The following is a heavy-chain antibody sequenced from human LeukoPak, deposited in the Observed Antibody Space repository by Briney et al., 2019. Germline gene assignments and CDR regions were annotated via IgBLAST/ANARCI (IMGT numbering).Heavy chain of an antibody. J-gene: IGHJ6*02. CDR2: ISYDGSNK. CDR1: GFTFSSYA. V-gene: IGHV3-30-3*01. Sequence: GGSLRLSCAASGFTFSSYAMHWVRQAPGKGLEWVAVISYDGSNKYYADSVKGRFTISRDNSKNTLYLQMNSLRAEDTAVYYCARAKWLHYGMDVWGQGTTVTVSS. D-gene: IGHD5-12*01. CDR3: ARAKWLHYGMDV.